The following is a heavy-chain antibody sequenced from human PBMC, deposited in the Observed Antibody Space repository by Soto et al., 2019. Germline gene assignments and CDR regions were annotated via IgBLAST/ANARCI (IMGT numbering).Heavy chain of an antibody. V-gene: IGHV1-18*01. CDR2: ISAYNGNT. J-gene: IGHJ4*02. CDR1: GYTFTSYA. Sequence: ASVKVSCKASGYTFTSYAMHWVRQAPGQRLEWMGWISAYNGNTNYAQKLQGRVTMTTDTSTSTAYMELRSLRSDDTAVYYCARGIRITMVRGVISNSFDYWGQGTLVTVSS. CDR3: ARGIRITMVRGVISNSFDY. D-gene: IGHD3-10*01.